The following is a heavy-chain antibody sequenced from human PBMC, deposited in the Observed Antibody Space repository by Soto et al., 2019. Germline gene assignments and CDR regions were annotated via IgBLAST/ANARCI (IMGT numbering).Heavy chain of an antibody. CDR2: ISYDGSNK. J-gene: IGHJ6*02. V-gene: IGHV3-30-3*01. D-gene: IGHD2-15*01. Sequence: GGSLRLSCAASGFTFSSYAMHWVRQAPGKGLEWVAVISYDGSNKYYADSVKGRFTISRDNSKNTLYLQMNSLRAEDTAVYYCAGQVVVVAATRLGYYYGMDVWGQGTTVTVSS. CDR3: AGQVVVVAATRLGYYYGMDV. CDR1: GFTFSSYA.